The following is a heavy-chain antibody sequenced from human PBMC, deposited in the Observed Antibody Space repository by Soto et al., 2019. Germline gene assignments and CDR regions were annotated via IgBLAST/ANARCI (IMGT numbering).Heavy chain of an antibody. J-gene: IGHJ6*02. D-gene: IGHD5-12*01. CDR3: ARGLSRRRGYDYYYYYGMDV. CDR2: INPNSGGT. V-gene: IGHV1-2*04. Sequence: ASVKVSCKASGYTFTGYYMHWVRQAPGQGLEWMGWINPNSGGTNYAQKIQGWVTMTRDTSISTAYMELSRLRSDDTAVYYCARGLSRRRGYDYYYYYGMDVWGQGTPVTVSS. CDR1: GYTFTGYY.